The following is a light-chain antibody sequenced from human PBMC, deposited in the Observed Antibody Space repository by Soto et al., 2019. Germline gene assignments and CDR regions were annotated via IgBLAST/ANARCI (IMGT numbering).Light chain of an antibody. CDR2: GAS. CDR1: QNVNSN. Sequence: EIVMTQSPATLSVSPGERATLSCRASQNVNSNLAWYHQKPGQAPRLLIYGASTRATGIPARFSGSGSGTESTLTISSLQSEDFAVYYCQQYNNWPLTFGKATRLEIK. J-gene: IGKJ5*01. CDR3: QQYNNWPLT. V-gene: IGKV3-15*01.